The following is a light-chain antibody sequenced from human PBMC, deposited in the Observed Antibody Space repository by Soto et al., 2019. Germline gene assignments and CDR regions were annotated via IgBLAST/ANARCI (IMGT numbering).Light chain of an antibody. J-gene: IGLJ1*01. CDR1: GSNIGAPYD. CDR3: QSYDSSLSGYV. Sequence: SALTQPPSLSGAPGQRVTISCTGSGSNIGAPYDVHWYQHLPGAAPKLLIYGSTSRPSGVPGRFSGSKSGTSASLAITGLQAEDEADYYCQSYDSSLSGYVFGAGTKVTVL. CDR2: GST. V-gene: IGLV1-40*01.